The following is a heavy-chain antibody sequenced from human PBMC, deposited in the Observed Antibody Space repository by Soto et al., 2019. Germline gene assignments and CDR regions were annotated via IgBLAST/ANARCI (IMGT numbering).Heavy chain of an antibody. Sequence: QVQLVESGGGVVQPGRSLRLACAGSGFTFSSYAMHWVRQAPGTGLEWVAVISYGGNNNYYAESVKGRFTISRDNSKSTVYLQMNSLRPDDTAVYYCARENGYDGIIFFDYWGQGTLVTVSS. CDR2: ISYGGNNN. CDR3: ARENGYDGIIFFDY. J-gene: IGHJ4*02. CDR1: GFTFSSYA. V-gene: IGHV3-30-3*01. D-gene: IGHD5-12*01.